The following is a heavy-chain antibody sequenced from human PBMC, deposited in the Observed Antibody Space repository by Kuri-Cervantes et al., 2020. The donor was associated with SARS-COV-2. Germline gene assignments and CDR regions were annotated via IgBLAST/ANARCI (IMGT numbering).Heavy chain of an antibody. CDR3: ARGIGSWQQHLTDYGMDV. V-gene: IGHV4-34*01. J-gene: IGHJ6*02. D-gene: IGHD6-13*01. CDR1: GGSFSGYY. Sequence: GSLRLSCAVYGGSFSGYYWSWIRQPPGKGLEWIGEINHSGSTNYNPSLESRVTISVDTSKNQFSLKLSSVTAADTAVYYCARGIGSWQQHLTDYGMDVWGQGTTVTVSS. CDR2: INHSGST.